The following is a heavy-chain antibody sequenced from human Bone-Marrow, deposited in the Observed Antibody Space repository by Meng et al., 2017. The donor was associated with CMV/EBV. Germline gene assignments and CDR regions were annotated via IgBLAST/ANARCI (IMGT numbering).Heavy chain of an antibody. J-gene: IGHJ5*02. D-gene: IGHD5-18*01. CDR2: INPNSGGT. V-gene: IGHV1-2*02. Sequence: ASVKVSCKASGYTFTGYYMHWVRQAPGQGLEWMGWINPNSGGTNYAQKFQGRVTMTRDTSISTAYMELSRLRSDDTAVYYCARVPKGYSYGYAFDPWGQGTLVTVSS. CDR1: GYTFTGYY. CDR3: ARVPKGYSYGYAFDP.